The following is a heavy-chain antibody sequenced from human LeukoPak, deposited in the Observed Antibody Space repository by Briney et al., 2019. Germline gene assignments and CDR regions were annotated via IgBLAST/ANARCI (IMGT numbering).Heavy chain of an antibody. V-gene: IGHV3-23*01. CDR1: GFTFSSYA. D-gene: IGHD5-12*01. Sequence: GGSLRLSCAASGFTFSSYAMNWVRRAPGKGLEWVSAISGGGGTTYYADSVKGRFTISRDNSKNTLFLQMNSLRAEDTAVYYCAKDREGLSSGYDLEYFDYWGQGTLVTVSS. CDR3: AKDREGLSSGYDLEYFDY. J-gene: IGHJ4*02. CDR2: ISGGGGTT.